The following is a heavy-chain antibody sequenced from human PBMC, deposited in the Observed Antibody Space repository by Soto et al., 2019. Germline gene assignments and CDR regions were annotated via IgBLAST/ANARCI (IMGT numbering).Heavy chain of an antibody. V-gene: IGHV4-61*01. CDR2: IYYSGST. Sequence: ASETLSLTCTVSGGSVSSGSYYWSWIRQPPGKGLEWIGYIYYSGSTNYNPSLKSRVTISVDTSKNQFSLKLSSVTAADTAVYYCATVYYYDSSGYPGYWGQGTLVTVSS. D-gene: IGHD3-22*01. J-gene: IGHJ4*02. CDR1: GGSVSSGSYY. CDR3: ATVYYYDSSGYPGY.